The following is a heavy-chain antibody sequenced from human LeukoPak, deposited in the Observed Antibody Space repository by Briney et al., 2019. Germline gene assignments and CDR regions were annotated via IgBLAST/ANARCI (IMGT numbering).Heavy chain of an antibody. CDR1: GYTFTGYY. Sequence: ASVKVSCKASGYTFTGYYMHWVRQAPGQGLEWMGWINPNSGGTNYAQKFQGRVTMTRDTSISTAYMELSRLRSDDTAVYYCARVEDTAMVTSGYWGQGTLVTVSS. CDR2: INPNSGGT. V-gene: IGHV1-2*02. CDR3: ARVEDTAMVTSGY. D-gene: IGHD5-18*01. J-gene: IGHJ4*02.